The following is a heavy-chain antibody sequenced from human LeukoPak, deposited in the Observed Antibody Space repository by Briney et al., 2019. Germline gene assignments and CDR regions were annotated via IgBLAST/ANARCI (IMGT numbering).Heavy chain of an antibody. D-gene: IGHD1-26*01. J-gene: IGHJ4*02. CDR1: GGSISSRSCC. Sequence: PSETLSPTYTVSGGSISSRSCCWGWIRQPPGKGLEWIGTIYYSGSTYYNPSLKSRVTISVDTSKNQFSLRLSSVTAADTAVYYCARQVYSGTHYFDYWGQGTLVTVSS. V-gene: IGHV4-39*01. CDR3: ARQVYSGTHYFDY. CDR2: IYYSGST.